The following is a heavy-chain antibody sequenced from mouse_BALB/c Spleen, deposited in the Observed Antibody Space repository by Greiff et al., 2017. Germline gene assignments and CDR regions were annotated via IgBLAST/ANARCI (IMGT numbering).Heavy chain of an antibody. CDR1: GFSLTSYG. Sequence: QVQLKESGPGLVAPSQSLSITCTVSGFSLTSYGVHWVRQPPGKGLEWLGVIWAGGSTNYNSALMSRLSISKDNSKSQFFLKMNSLQTDDTAMYYCARDTYYGNYEMDYWGQGTSVTVSS. CDR3: ARDTYYGNYEMDY. CDR2: IWAGGST. D-gene: IGHD2-10*01. V-gene: IGHV2-9*02. J-gene: IGHJ4*01.